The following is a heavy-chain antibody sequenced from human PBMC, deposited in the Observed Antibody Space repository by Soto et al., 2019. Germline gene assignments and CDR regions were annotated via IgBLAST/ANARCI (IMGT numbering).Heavy chain of an antibody. D-gene: IGHD6-19*01. CDR1: GGSISSYY. Sequence: QVQLQESGPGLVKPSETLSLTCTVSGGSISSYYWSWIRQPPGKGLEWIGYISESGNTNYNPSLRSRVTISVDTSKNLLSLNLSSVPAAASAVYHCARGRRAVAGPGDFQPWGQGTLVTVSS. J-gene: IGHJ1*01. CDR3: ARGRRAVAGPGDFQP. V-gene: IGHV4-59*01. CDR2: ISESGNT.